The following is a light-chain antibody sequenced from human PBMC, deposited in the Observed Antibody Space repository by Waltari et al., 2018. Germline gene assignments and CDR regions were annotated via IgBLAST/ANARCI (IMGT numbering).Light chain of an antibody. CDR2: EVS. CDR3: SSYAGSNNFDV. V-gene: IGLV2-8*01. CDR1: SSDVGGYNY. Sequence: QSALTQPPSASGSPGQSVTISCTGTSSDVGGYNYVSWYQQHPGKAPKLMIYEVSKRPSGVPVRFSGSKSGTTASLTVSGLQAEDEADYYCSSYAGSNNFDVFGSGTKVTVL. J-gene: IGLJ6*01.